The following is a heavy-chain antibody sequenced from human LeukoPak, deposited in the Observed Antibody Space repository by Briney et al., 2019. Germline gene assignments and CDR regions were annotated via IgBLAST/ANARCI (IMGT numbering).Heavy chain of an antibody. CDR1: GFTVSSNY. J-gene: IGHJ4*02. CDR3: ASAGYSSGWYSDY. D-gene: IGHD6-19*01. V-gene: IGHV3-66*01. Sequence: GGSLRLSCAASGFTVSSNYMSWVRQAPGKGLEWVSVIYSGGSTYYADSVKGRFTISRDNSKNTLYLQMNSLRAEDTAVYYCASAGYSSGWYSDYWGQGTLVTVSS. CDR2: IYSGGST.